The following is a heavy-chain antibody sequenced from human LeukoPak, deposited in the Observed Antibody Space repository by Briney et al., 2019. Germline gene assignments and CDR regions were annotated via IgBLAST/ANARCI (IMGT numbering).Heavy chain of an antibody. Sequence: SETLSLTCTVSGGSISSGGYYWSWIRQHPGKGLEWIGYIYYSGSTYYNPSLKSRVTISVDTSKNQFSLKLSSVTAADTAVYYCARYPGSLFYCSSTSCYTDAFDIWGQGTMVTVSS. V-gene: IGHV4-31*03. CDR3: ARYPGSLFYCSSTSCYTDAFDI. CDR1: GGSISSGGYY. CDR2: IYYSGST. D-gene: IGHD2-2*02. J-gene: IGHJ3*02.